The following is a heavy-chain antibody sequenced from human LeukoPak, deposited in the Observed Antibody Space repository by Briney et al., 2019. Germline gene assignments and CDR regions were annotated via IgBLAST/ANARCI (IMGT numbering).Heavy chain of an antibody. Sequence: GGSLRLSCAVSGFTFSNYWMSWVRQGPGKGLEWVANIKQDGSEKYYVDSVKGRFSIARDDTKNSLYLQLNSLRAEDTAVYYCAREGLRFLEWSSYYFDYWGLGTLVTVSS. D-gene: IGHD3-3*01. CDR1: GFTFSNYW. J-gene: IGHJ4*02. CDR2: IKQDGSEK. V-gene: IGHV3-7*01. CDR3: AREGLRFLEWSSYYFDY.